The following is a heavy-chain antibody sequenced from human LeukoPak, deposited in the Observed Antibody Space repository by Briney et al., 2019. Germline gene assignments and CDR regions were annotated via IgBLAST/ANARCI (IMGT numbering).Heavy chain of an antibody. CDR2: ISGSGGST. V-gene: IGHV3-23*01. Sequence: PGGSLRLSCAASGFTFSSYAMSWVRQAPGKGLDWVSAISGSGGSTYYADSVKGRFTISRDNSKNTLYLQMNSLRAEDTAVYYCAKAIVSIAAAGTSYYYYMDVWGKGTTVTVSS. CDR3: AKAIVSIAAAGTSYYYYMDV. CDR1: GFTFSSYA. D-gene: IGHD6-13*01. J-gene: IGHJ6*03.